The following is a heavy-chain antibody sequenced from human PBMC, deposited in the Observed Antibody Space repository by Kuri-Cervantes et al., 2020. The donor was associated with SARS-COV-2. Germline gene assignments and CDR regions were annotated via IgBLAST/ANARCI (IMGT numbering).Heavy chain of an antibody. D-gene: IGHD4-17*01. CDR1: GGSISTSTSY. J-gene: IGHJ6*03. V-gene: IGHV4-39*07. CDR2: INHSGST. CDR3: ARVGYGDYGRTEPTDYYYYYYMDV. Sequence: SETLSLTCTVSGGSISTSTSYWGWIRQPPGKGLEWIGEINHSGSTNYNPSLKSRVTISVDTSKNQFSLKLSSVTAADTAVYYCARVGYGDYGRTEPTDYYYYYYMDVWGKGTTVTVSS.